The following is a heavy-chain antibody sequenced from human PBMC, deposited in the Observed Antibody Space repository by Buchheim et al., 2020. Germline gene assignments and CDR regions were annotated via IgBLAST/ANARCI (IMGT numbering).Heavy chain of an antibody. CDR2: IKQDGREK. CDR1: GFTFSSYW. Sequence: EVQLVESGGGLVQPGGSLRLSCAASGFTFSSYWMSWVRQAPGKGLEWVANIKQDGREKYYVDSVKGRFTISRDNAKNSLYLQMNSLRAEDTAVYYCARDLLSSYDFWSGTYYYGMDVWGQGTT. D-gene: IGHD3-3*01. CDR3: ARDLLSSYDFWSGTYYYGMDV. J-gene: IGHJ6*02. V-gene: IGHV3-7*01.